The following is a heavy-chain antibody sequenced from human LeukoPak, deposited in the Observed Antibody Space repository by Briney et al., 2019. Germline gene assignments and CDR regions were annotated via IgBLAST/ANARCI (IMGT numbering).Heavy chain of an antibody. V-gene: IGHV4-39*01. CDR3: ATRASGSYSY. J-gene: IGHJ4*02. CDR2: IYYSGST. Sequence: SETLSLTCTVSVGSISSSTYYWGWIRQPPGKGLEWIGTIYYSGSTFYNPYLKSRVTISVDTSKNTFSLKLTSVTAADTAVYYCATRASGSYSYWGQGTLVTVSS. CDR1: VGSISSSTYY. D-gene: IGHD1-26*01.